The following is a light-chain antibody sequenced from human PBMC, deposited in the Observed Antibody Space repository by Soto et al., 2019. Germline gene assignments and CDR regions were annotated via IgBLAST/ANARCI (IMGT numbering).Light chain of an antibody. J-gene: IGKJ1*01. Sequence: IQMTQSPSSLSASVGDRVSITCRASQSIGTFLNWYQQKPGEAPNLLIHTSFTLYSGVPSRFSGTGSGTDFTLTSSSLQPEDFATYFCQQAFRAEWTFGQGTKV. CDR2: TSF. CDR1: QSIGTF. V-gene: IGKV1-39*01. CDR3: QQAFRAEWT.